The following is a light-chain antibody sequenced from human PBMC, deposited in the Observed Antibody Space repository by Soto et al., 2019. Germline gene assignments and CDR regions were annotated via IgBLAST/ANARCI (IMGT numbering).Light chain of an antibody. CDR2: RAS. V-gene: IGKV3-15*01. CDR3: QHYNNWPPWT. J-gene: IGKJ1*01. CDR1: QSVSSN. Sequence: EIVMTQSPATLSESPGERATLSCRASQSVSSNLAWYQQKPGQAPRLLIYRASTRATGIPVRFSGSGSGTDFTLTISSLQSEDFAVYYCQHYNNWPPWTFGQGTKVEIK.